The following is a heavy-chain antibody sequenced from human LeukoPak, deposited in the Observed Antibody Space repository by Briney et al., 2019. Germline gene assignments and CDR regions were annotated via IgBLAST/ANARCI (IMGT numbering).Heavy chain of an antibody. Sequence: PSETLSLTCTVSGGSISSYYWSWIRQPAGKGLESIGHISTSGSTNYNPSLKSRVTMSVDTSKNQFSLKLSSVTAADTAVYYCARVFDSGSQAYFYYMDVWGKGTTVTIFS. CDR1: GGSISSYY. J-gene: IGHJ6*03. D-gene: IGHD3-10*01. V-gene: IGHV4-4*07. CDR2: ISTSGST. CDR3: ARVFDSGSQAYFYYMDV.